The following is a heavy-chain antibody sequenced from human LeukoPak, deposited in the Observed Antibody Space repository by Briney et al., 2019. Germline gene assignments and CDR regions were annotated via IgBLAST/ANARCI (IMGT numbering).Heavy chain of an antibody. J-gene: IGHJ4*02. D-gene: IGHD3-22*01. CDR2: ISWNSGSI. CDR3: AKASHYYDSSGFDY. V-gene: IGHV3-9*01. CDR1: GFTFDDYA. Sequence: GGSLRLSCAASGFTFDDYAMHWVRQAPGKGLEWVSGISWNSGSIGYADSVKGRFTISRDNAKNSLYLQMNSLRAEDTALYYCAKASHYYDSSGFDYWGQGTLVTVSS.